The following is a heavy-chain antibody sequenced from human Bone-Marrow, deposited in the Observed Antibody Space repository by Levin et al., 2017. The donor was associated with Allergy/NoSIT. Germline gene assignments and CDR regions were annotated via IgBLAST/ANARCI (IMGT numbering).Heavy chain of an antibody. CDR3: ATCGDDCIDVFGI. Sequence: GSLRLSCTVSGGSISSNNYYWGWIRQPPGKGLEWIGSIYYNGSTYYNPSLKSRVTILVDTSKNQFSLKLNSVTAADTAVYYCATCGDDCIDVFGIWGQGTMVTVSS. CDR2: IYYNGST. CDR1: GGSISSNNYY. J-gene: IGHJ3*02. D-gene: IGHD2-21*02. V-gene: IGHV4-39*07.